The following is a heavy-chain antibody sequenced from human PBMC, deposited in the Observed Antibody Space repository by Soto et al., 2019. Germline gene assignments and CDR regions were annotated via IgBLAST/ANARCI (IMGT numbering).Heavy chain of an antibody. J-gene: IGHJ4*02. CDR2: INPNSGGT. CDR3: ARGGEGLRFLEWLLYLDY. CDR1: GYTFTGYY. D-gene: IGHD3-3*01. Sequence: QVQLVQSGAEVKKPGASVKVSCKASGYTFTGYYMHWVRQAPGQGLEWMGWINPNSGGTNYAQKCQGRVTMTRDASISTAYMELSRLRSDDTAVYYCARGGEGLRFLEWLLYLDYWGQGTLVTVSS. V-gene: IGHV1-2*02.